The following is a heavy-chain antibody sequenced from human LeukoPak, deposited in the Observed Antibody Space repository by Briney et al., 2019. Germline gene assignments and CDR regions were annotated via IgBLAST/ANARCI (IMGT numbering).Heavy chain of an antibody. CDR2: INWYGGST. CDR1: GFTFDDYG. V-gene: IGHV3-20*04. J-gene: IGHJ4*02. CDR3: VRGVYNWNENFDY. Sequence: GGALRLSCAASGFTFDDYGMSWVRQAPGRGGEWVAGINWYGGSTGYADSVKGRFTISRDNVKNSLYLQMNSLRAEDTALYYCVRGVYNWNENFDYWGQGTLVTVSS. D-gene: IGHD1-1*01.